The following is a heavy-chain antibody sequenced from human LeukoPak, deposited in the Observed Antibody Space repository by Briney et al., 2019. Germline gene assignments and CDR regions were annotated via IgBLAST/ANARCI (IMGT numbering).Heavy chain of an antibody. CDR3: AKGIGRWDTVPGNDY. Sequence: GGSLRLSCAASGFTFSSYWMSWVRQAPGKGLEWVANIKQDGSEKYYVDSVKGRFTISRDNAKNSLYLQMNSLRAEDTAVYYCAKGIGRWDTVPGNDYWGQGTLVTVSS. V-gene: IGHV3-7*01. J-gene: IGHJ4*02. CDR1: GFTFSSYW. D-gene: IGHD5-18*01. CDR2: IKQDGSEK.